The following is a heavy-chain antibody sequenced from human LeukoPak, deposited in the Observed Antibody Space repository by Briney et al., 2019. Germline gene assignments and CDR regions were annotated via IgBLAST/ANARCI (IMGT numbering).Heavy chain of an antibody. CDR2: IYYSGST. CDR1: GGSISSGDYY. J-gene: IGHJ3*02. Sequence: SETLSLTCTVSGGSISSGDYYWSWIRQPPGKGLEWIGYIYYSGSTYYNPSLKSRVTISVDTSKNQFSLKLSSVTAADTAVYYCARDRSPFVVVPAAMDAFDSWGQGTMVTVSS. V-gene: IGHV4-30-4*08. CDR3: ARDRSPFVVVPAAMDAFDS. D-gene: IGHD2-2*01.